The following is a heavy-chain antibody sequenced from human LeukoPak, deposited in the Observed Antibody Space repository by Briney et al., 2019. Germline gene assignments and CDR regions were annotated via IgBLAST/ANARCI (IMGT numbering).Heavy chain of an antibody. Sequence: GGSLRLSCAVCGFTFSRYVMHWARQAPGKGLEWVAVIWYDGSNKYYADSVKGRFTISRDSSKNTLDLQMNSLRAEDTAVYYCVRVGYANYGIDYWGQGTLVTVSS. J-gene: IGHJ4*02. D-gene: IGHD4/OR15-4a*01. V-gene: IGHV3-33*01. CDR3: VRVGYANYGIDY. CDR2: IWYDGSNK. CDR1: GFTFSRYV.